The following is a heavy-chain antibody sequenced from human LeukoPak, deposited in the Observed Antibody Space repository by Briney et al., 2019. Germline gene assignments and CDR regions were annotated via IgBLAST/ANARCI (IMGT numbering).Heavy chain of an antibody. CDR3: AREYGGRGYSYGYYYYGMDV. V-gene: IGHV1-46*01. CDR2: INPSGGST. CDR1: GYTFTSYY. J-gene: IGHJ6*02. Sequence: GASVKVSCKASGYTFTSYYMHWVRQAPGQGLEWMGIINPSGGSTSYAQKFQGRVTMTRDTSTSTVYMELSSLRSEDTAVYYCAREYGGRGYSYGYYYYGMDVWGQGTTVTVSS. D-gene: IGHD5-18*01.